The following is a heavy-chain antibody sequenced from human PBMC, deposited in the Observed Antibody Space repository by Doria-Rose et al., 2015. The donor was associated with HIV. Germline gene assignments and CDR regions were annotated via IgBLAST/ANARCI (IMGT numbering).Heavy chain of an antibody. V-gene: IGHV4-31*03. CDR2: TYYTGTS. D-gene: IGHD3-3*01. Sequence: QVQLQQWGPGLVKPSETLSLTCSVSGASVSSRGYYWNWIRQVPGKGLESLGYTYYTGTSDYSPSLKSRLNMAVDTSKNQFSLKLSFVTVADTAVYYCARMGSYRELDYWGQGARVIVSA. CDR3: ARMGSYRELDY. J-gene: IGHJ4*02. CDR1: GASVSSRGYY.